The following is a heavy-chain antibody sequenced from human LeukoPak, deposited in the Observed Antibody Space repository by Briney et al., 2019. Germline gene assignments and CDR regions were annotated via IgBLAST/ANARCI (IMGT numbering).Heavy chain of an antibody. Sequence: GGSLRLSCAASGFTVSSNYMSWVRQAPGKGLEWVSVIYSGGSTYYADSVKGRFTISRDSSKNTLSLQMSSLRAEDTAVYYCARHLATSGSYPLDYWGPGTLVTVTS. CDR3: ARHLATSGSYPLDY. CDR2: IYSGGST. CDR1: GFTVSSNY. D-gene: IGHD2-15*01. V-gene: IGHV3-53*01. J-gene: IGHJ4*02.